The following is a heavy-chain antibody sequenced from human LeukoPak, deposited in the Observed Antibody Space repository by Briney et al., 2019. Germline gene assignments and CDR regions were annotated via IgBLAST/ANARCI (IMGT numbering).Heavy chain of an antibody. CDR3: ARGDYGDYDWFDP. CDR1: RYIFTAYH. J-gene: IGHJ5*02. Sequence: ASVKVSCKTSRYIFTAYHIHWVRQAPGQGLEWMGGIIPIFGTANYAQKFQGRVTITADESTSTAYMELSSLRSEDTAVYYCARGDYGDYDWFDPWGQGTLVTVSS. CDR2: IIPIFGTA. D-gene: IGHD4-17*01. V-gene: IGHV1-69*13.